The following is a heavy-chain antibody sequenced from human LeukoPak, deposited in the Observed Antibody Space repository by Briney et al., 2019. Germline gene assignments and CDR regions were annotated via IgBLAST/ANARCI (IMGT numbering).Heavy chain of an antibody. V-gene: IGHV1-18*01. J-gene: IGHJ4*02. Sequence: GASVKVSCKASGYTFTSYGISWVRQAPGQGVEWRGWISAYNGNTNYAQKLQGRVTMTTDTSTSTAYMELRSLRSDDTAVYYCASWGYDSSGRRFDYWGQGTLVTVSS. CDR2: ISAYNGNT. CDR3: ASWGYDSSGRRFDY. D-gene: IGHD3-22*01. CDR1: GYTFTSYG.